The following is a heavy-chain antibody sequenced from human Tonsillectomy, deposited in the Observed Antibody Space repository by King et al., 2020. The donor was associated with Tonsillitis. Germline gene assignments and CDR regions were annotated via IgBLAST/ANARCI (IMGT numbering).Heavy chain of an antibody. J-gene: IGHJ4*02. CDR1: GFTCSDYY. V-gene: IGHV3-11*05. D-gene: IGHD2-15*01. Sequence: VQLVESRGGLVKPGGSLRLSCAASGFTCSDYYMIWIRQAPGKGLQCGSYISTSVVYTNYADSVKGRFTISRDNAKKSLYLNMNGLRAEDTAVYYCARSPLDCSGGSCYLDYWGQGTLVTVSS. CDR3: ARSPLDCSGGSCYLDY. CDR2: ISTSVVYT.